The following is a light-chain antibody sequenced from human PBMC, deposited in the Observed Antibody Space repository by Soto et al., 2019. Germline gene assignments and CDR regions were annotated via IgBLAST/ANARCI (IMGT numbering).Light chain of an antibody. CDR2: KAS. V-gene: IGKV1-5*03. CDR1: QSISNW. Sequence: DIQMTQSPSTLSASVGDRVSITYRASQSISNWLAWYQQKAGKAPKLLIYKASSLESGVPSRFSGSGSGTEFTLTISSLQPDDFATYYCQQYDSYPLTFGGGTKVEIK. CDR3: QQYDSYPLT. J-gene: IGKJ4*01.